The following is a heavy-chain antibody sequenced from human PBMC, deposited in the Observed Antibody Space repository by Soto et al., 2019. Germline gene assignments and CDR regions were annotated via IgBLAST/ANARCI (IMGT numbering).Heavy chain of an antibody. CDR2: ISGSGGST. Sequence: PGGSLRLSCAASGFTFSSYAMSWVRQAPGKGLEWVSAISGSGGSTYYADSVKGRFTISRDNSKNTLYLQMNSLRAEDTAVYYCAKLTLVYYYGSGSYYPPDYWGQGTLVTVSS. J-gene: IGHJ4*02. D-gene: IGHD3-10*01. CDR3: AKLTLVYYYGSGSYYPPDY. CDR1: GFTFSSYA. V-gene: IGHV3-23*01.